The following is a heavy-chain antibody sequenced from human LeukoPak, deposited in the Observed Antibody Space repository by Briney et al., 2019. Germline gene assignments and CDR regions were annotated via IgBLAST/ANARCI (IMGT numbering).Heavy chain of an antibody. J-gene: IGHJ4*02. CDR3: AKKWGVGTTTLDYFDY. CDR2: ISGSGGST. CDR1: GFTFSNYP. Sequence: GGSLRLSCAASGFTFSNYPMSWVRQAPGKGLEWVSGISGSGGSTYYADSVKGRFTISRDNSKNTLYLQMNSLTDEDTAVYYCAKKWGVGTTTLDYFDYWGQGTLVTVSS. V-gene: IGHV3-23*01. D-gene: IGHD1-26*01.